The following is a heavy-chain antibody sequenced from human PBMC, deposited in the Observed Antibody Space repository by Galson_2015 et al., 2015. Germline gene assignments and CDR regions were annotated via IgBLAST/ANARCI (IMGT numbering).Heavy chain of an antibody. D-gene: IGHD6-19*01. CDR2: ISSSSSYI. J-gene: IGHJ4*02. CDR3: ARAGQWRDFDY. CDR1: GFTFSSYS. Sequence: SLRLSCAASGFTFSSYSMNWVRQAPGKGLEWVSSISSSSSYIYYADSVKGRFTISRDNAKNSLYLQMNSLRAEDTAVYYCARAGQWRDFDYWGQGTLVTVSS. V-gene: IGHV3-21*01.